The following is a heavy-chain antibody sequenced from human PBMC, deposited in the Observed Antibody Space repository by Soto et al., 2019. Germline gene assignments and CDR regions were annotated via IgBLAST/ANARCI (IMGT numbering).Heavy chain of an antibody. V-gene: IGHV3-21*01. J-gene: IGHJ5*02. CDR2: ISSSSSYI. CDR1: GFTFSSYS. CDR3: ARDPTTVTPWFDP. D-gene: IGHD4-17*01. Sequence: GGSLRLSSAASGFTFSSYSMNWVRQAPGKGLEWVSSISSSSSYIYYADTVKGRFTISRDNAKNSLYLQMNSLRAEDTAVYYCARDPTTVTPWFDPWGQGTLVTVSS.